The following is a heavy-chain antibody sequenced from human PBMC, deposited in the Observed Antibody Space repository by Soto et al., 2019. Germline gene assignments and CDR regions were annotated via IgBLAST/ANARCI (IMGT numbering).Heavy chain of an antibody. V-gene: IGHV4-59*08. CDR1: GGSISSYY. J-gene: IGHJ3*02. CDR3: ARRYSSAFDI. D-gene: IGHD6-13*01. Sequence: SETLSLTCTVSGGSISSYYWSWIRQPPGKGLEWIGYIYYSGSTSYNPCLKSRVTISVDTSKNQFSLKLSSVTAADTAVYYWARRYSSAFDIWGQGKMVPVS. CDR2: IYYSGST.